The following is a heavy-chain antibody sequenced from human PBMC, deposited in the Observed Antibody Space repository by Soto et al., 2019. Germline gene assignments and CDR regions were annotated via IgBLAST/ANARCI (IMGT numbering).Heavy chain of an antibody. Sequence: GGSLRHSCAASGFTFSDYYMSWIRQAPGKGLEWVSYISSSGSTIYYADSVKGRFTISRDNAKNSLYLQMNSLRAEDTAVYYCARAPQLWFGELLSSNWFDPWGQGTLVTVSS. CDR1: GFTFSDYY. CDR2: ISSSGSTI. J-gene: IGHJ5*02. D-gene: IGHD3-10*01. V-gene: IGHV3-11*01. CDR3: ARAPQLWFGELLSSNWFDP.